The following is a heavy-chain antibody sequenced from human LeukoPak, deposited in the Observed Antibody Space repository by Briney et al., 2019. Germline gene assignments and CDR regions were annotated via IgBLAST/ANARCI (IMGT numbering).Heavy chain of an antibody. CDR1: GFTFSSYS. Sequence: GGSLRLSCAASGFTFSSYSMNWVRQAPGKGLEWVSSISSSSSYIYYADSVKGRFTISRDNAKNSLYLQMNSLRAEDTAVYYCARSDILTGYYASFDHWGQGTLVTVSS. V-gene: IGHV3-21*01. D-gene: IGHD3-9*01. J-gene: IGHJ4*02. CDR3: ARSDILTGYYASFDH. CDR2: ISSSSSYI.